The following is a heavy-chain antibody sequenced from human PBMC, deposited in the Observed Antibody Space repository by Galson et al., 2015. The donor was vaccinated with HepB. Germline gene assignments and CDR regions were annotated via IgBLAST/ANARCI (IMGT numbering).Heavy chain of an antibody. V-gene: IGHV1-2*06. D-gene: IGHD1-26*01. CDR3: ARDGSGSYYYYYYMDV. Sequence: SVKVSCKASGYTFTGYYMHWVRQAPGQGLEWMGRINPNSGGTYYAQKFQGRVTMTRDTSISTAYMELSRLRSDDTAVYYCARDGSGSYYYYYYMDVWGKGTTVTVSS. CDR2: INPNSGGT. J-gene: IGHJ6*03. CDR1: GYTFTGYY.